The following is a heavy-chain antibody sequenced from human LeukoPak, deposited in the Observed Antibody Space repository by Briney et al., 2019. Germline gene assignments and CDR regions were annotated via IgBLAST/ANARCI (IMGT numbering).Heavy chain of an antibody. J-gene: IGHJ5*02. V-gene: IGHV1-46*01. CDR3: ARGVYSRSSVNWFDP. CDR1: GYTFTSYY. D-gene: IGHD6-6*01. Sequence: ASVKVSCKASGYTFTSYYMHWVRQAPGQGLEWMGIIKPSGGGTTYAQKFQGRVTMTRDTSTSTVYMELSSLRSEDTAVYYCARGVYSRSSVNWFDPWGQGTLVTVSS. CDR2: IKPSGGGT.